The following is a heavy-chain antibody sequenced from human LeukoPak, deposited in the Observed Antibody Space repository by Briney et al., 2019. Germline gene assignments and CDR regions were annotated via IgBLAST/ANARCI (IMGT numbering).Heavy chain of an antibody. D-gene: IGHD5-18*01. J-gene: IGHJ4*02. CDR2: INPNSGGT. CDR1: GYTFTGYY. V-gene: IGHV1-2*02. Sequence: ASVKVSCKASGYTFTGYYMHWVRQAPVQGLEWMGWINPNSGGTNYAQKFQGRVTMTRDTSISTAYMELSRLRSDDTAVYYCARVSLYYSSGCRDWGQGTLVTVSS. CDR3: ARVSLYYSSGCRD.